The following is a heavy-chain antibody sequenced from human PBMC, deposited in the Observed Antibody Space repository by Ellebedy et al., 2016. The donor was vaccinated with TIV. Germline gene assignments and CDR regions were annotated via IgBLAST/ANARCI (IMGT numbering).Heavy chain of an antibody. CDR2: IYPGDSDT. V-gene: IGHV5-51*01. CDR3: ATSPKRTVATGVDYYYGMDV. D-gene: IGHD4-17*01. J-gene: IGHJ6*02. CDR1: GYSFTSYW. Sequence: ASVKVSCKGSGYSFTSYWIGWVRQMPGKGLEWMGIIYPGDSDTRYSPSFQGQVTISADKSISTAYLQWSSLKASDTAMYYCATSPKRTVATGVDYYYGMDVWGQGTTVTVSS.